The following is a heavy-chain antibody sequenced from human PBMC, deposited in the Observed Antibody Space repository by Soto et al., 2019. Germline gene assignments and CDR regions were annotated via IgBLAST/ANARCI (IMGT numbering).Heavy chain of an antibody. CDR3: ARADVGLRLGELSLPSLRGYYYYYGMDV. Sequence: KPSETLSLTCTVSGGSISSGGYYWSWIRQHPGKGLEWIGYIYYSGSTYYNPSLKSRVTISVDTSKNQFSLKLSSVTAADTAVYYCARADVGLRLGELSLPSLRGYYYYYGMDVWGQGTTVTVSS. CDR1: GGSISSGGYY. CDR2: IYYSGST. V-gene: IGHV4-31*03. J-gene: IGHJ6*02. D-gene: IGHD3-16*02.